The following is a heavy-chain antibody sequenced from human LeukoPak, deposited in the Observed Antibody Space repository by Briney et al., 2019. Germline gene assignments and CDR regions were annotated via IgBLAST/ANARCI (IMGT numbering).Heavy chain of an antibody. D-gene: IGHD3-10*01. Sequence: GESLKISCKGSGYSVTNYWIGWVRQMPGKGLEWMGIIYAGDSDTRYSPSFQGQVTISADKSISTAYLQWSSLKASDTAMYYCARQAGGTGSGSYYVYWGQGTLVTVSS. CDR1: GYSVTNYW. CDR3: ARQAGGTGSGSYYVY. J-gene: IGHJ4*02. V-gene: IGHV5-51*01. CDR2: IYAGDSDT.